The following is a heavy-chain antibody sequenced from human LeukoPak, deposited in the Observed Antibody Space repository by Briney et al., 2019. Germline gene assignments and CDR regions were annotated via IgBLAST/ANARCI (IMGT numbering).Heavy chain of an antibody. D-gene: IGHD2-15*01. J-gene: IGHJ6*02. Sequence: PSETLSLTCTVSGGSISSGGYYWSWIRQHPGKGLEWIGYIYYGGSTYYNPSLKSRVTISVDTSKNQFSLKLSSVTAADTAVYYCARDRIISDYYGMDVWGQGTTVTVSS. CDR3: ARDRIISDYYGMDV. V-gene: IGHV4-31*03. CDR2: IYYGGST. CDR1: GGSISSGGYY.